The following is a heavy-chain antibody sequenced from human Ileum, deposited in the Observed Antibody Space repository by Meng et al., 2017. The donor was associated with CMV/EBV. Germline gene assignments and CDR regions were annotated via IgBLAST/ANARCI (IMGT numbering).Heavy chain of an antibody. CDR1: GASVSTASYY. CDR2: IYYSGNT. Sequence: SETLSLTCSVSGASVSTASYYWTWIRQPPGKGPEWIGYIYYSGNTRDNPSLKSRVTISVDTPKNQFSLRLSSVTAADTAVYYCARVRDYYVSSGYIDNWGQGVQVTVSS. J-gene: IGHJ4*02. CDR3: ARVRDYYVSSGYIDN. D-gene: IGHD3-22*01. V-gene: IGHV4-61*01.